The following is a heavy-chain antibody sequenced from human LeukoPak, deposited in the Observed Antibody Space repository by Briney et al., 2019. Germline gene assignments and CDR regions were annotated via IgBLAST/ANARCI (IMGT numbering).Heavy chain of an antibody. Sequence: SETLSLTCTVSGYSISSGYYWGWIRQPPGKGLEWIGSIYHSGSTYYNPSLKSRVTISVDTSKNQFSLKLSSVTAADTAVYYCGGDYYGSGTLGMDVWGQGTTVTVSS. V-gene: IGHV4-38-2*02. CDR3: GGDYYGSGTLGMDV. CDR1: GYSISSGYY. CDR2: IYHSGST. D-gene: IGHD3-10*01. J-gene: IGHJ6*02.